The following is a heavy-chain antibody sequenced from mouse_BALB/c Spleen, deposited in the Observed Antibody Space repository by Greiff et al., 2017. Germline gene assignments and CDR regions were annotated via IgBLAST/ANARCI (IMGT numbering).Heavy chain of an antibody. CDR1: GFTFSSYA. J-gene: IGHJ1*01. D-gene: IGHD1-1*01. Sequence: EVQLVESGGGLVKPGGSLKLSCAASGFTFSSYAMSWVRQTPEKRLEWVASISSGGSTYYPDSVKGRFTISRDNARNILYLQMSSLRSEDTAMYYCARCYYYGSSSYWYFDVWGAGTTVTVSS. CDR3: ARCYYYGSSSYWYFDV. CDR2: ISSGGST. V-gene: IGHV5-6-5*01.